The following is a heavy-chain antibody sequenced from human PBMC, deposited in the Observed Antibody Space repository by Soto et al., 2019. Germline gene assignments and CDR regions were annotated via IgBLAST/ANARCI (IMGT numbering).Heavy chain of an antibody. V-gene: IGHV1-24*01. CDR1: GYTLTELS. J-gene: IGHJ4*02. Sequence: QVQLVQSGAEVKKPGASVKVSCKVSGYTLTELSMHWVRQAPGKGLEWMGGFDPEDGETIYAQKFQGRVTKTEDTSTDTAYMELSSLRSEDTAVYYCATTAIVVVPVLRRNFDYWGQGTLVTVSS. CDR2: FDPEDGET. D-gene: IGHD2-2*01. CDR3: ATTAIVVVPVLRRNFDY.